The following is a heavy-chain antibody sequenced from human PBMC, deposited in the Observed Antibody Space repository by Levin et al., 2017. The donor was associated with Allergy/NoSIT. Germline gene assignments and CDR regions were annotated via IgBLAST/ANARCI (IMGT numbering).Heavy chain of an antibody. D-gene: IGHD6-25*01. V-gene: IGHV3-23*01. J-gene: IGHJ4*02. CDR1: GFTFSSYT. Sequence: GESLKISCATSGFTFSSYTMSWVRQAPGKGPEWVAAIGGSTVDTYYGDSVKGRFTISRDNSKKTLFLQMNSLRAEDTALYYCAREERAAYCDYWGQGTLVTVSS. CDR3: AREERAAYCDY. CDR2: IGGSTVDT.